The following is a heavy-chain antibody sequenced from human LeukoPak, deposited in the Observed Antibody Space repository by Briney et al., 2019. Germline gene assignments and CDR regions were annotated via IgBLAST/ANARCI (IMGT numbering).Heavy chain of an antibody. J-gene: IGHJ5*02. Sequence: PSETLSLTCTVSGGSISSYYWSWIRQPAGKGLEWIGRIYTSGSTNYNPSLKSRVTMSVDTSKNQFSLKLSSVTAADTAVYYCARGHLGTIPAGSWFDPWGQGTLVTVSS. D-gene: IGHD3-16*01. CDR1: GGSISSYY. V-gene: IGHV4-4*07. CDR3: ARGHLGTIPAGSWFDP. CDR2: IYTSGST.